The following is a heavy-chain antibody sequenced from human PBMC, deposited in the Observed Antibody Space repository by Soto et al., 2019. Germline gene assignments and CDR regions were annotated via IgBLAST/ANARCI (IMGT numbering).Heavy chain of an antibody. J-gene: IGHJ3*02. D-gene: IGHD3-10*01. CDR1: GYSFTSYW. CDR3: VNSLMVRGVINAFDI. V-gene: IGHV5-51*01. CDR2: IYPGDSDT. Sequence: GESLKISCKGSGYSFTSYWIGWVRQMPGKGLEWMGIIYPGDSDTRYSPSFQGQVTISADKSISTAYLQWSSPKASDTAMYYCVNSLMVRGVINAFDIWGQGTMVTVS.